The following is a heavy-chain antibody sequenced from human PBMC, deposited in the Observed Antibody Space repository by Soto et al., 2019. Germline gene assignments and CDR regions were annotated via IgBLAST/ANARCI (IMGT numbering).Heavy chain of an antibody. CDR1: GFTFSSYG. CDR3: ARAKMHYDSSGYYTNLFAP. D-gene: IGHD3-22*01. Sequence: HPGGSLRLSCAASGFTFSSYGMHWVRQAPGKGLEWVAVIWYDGSNKYYADSVKGRFTISRDNSKNTLYLQMNSLRAEDTAVYYCARAKMHYDSSGYYTNLFAPWGQGTLVTVSS. J-gene: IGHJ5*02. CDR2: IWYDGSNK. V-gene: IGHV3-33*01.